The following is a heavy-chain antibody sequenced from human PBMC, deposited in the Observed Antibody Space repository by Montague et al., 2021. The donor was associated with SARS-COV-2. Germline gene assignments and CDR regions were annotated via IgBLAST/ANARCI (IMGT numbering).Heavy chain of an antibody. CDR2: IHYTGSA. CDR3: ARHLAVGTSGFDI. J-gene: IGHJ3*02. D-gene: IGHD6-19*01. CDR1: GGSINNYY. V-gene: IGHV4-59*08. Sequence: SETLSLTCTVSGGSINNYYWSWIRQPPEEGPEWIAFIHYTGSANXDPSLKSRATISVDPYKNQCSLKLTSVTAADAALYYCARHLAVGTSGFDIWGQGTMVTVSS.